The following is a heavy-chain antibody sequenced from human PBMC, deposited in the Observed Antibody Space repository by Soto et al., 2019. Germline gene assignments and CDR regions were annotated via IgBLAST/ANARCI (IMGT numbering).Heavy chain of an antibody. Sequence: SETLSLTCTVSGGSISSSSYYWGWIRQPPGKGLEWIGSIYYSGSTYYNPSLKSRVTISVDTSKNLFSLKLSSVTAADTAVYYCARPFSAYDSSGYYPDGKNWFDPWGQGTLVTVSS. CDR3: ARPFSAYDSSGYYPDGKNWFDP. D-gene: IGHD3-22*01. J-gene: IGHJ5*02. V-gene: IGHV4-39*01. CDR2: IYYSGST. CDR1: GGSISSSSYY.